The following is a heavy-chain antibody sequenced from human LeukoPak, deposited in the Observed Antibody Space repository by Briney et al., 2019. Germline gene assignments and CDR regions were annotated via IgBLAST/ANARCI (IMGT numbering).Heavy chain of an antibody. CDR1: GFTFSSYA. V-gene: IGHV3-30*04. CDR3: ARDIAGFDP. CDR2: ISYDGSNK. D-gene: IGHD2-15*01. J-gene: IGHJ5*02. Sequence: GGSLRLSCAASGFTFSSYAMHRVRQAPGKGLEWVAVISYDGSNKYYADSVKGRFTISRDNSKNTLYLQMNSLRAEDTAVYYCARDIAGFDPWGQGTLVTVSS.